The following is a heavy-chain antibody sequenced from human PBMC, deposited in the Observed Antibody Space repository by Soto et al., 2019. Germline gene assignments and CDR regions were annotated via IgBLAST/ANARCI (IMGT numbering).Heavy chain of an antibody. Sequence: EVQLVESGGGLIQPGGSLRLSCAASGFTVSSNYMSWVRQAPGKGLEWVSVIYSGGSTYYADSVKGRFTISRDNSKNTLYLQMNSLRAEDTAVYYCASPKEGYYYYYGMDVWGQGTTVIVSS. CDR2: IYSGGST. CDR1: GFTVSSNY. J-gene: IGHJ6*02. CDR3: ASPKEGYYYYYGMDV. V-gene: IGHV3-53*01.